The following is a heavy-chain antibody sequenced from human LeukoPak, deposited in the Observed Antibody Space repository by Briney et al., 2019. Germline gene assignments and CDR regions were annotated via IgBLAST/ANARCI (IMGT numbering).Heavy chain of an antibody. V-gene: IGHV3-23*01. CDR3: AKDGVGYSSSWKSPPNWFDP. D-gene: IGHD6-13*01. CDR2: ISGSGGST. CDR1: GFTFSSYG. Sequence: PGGTLRLSCAASGFTFSSYGMSWVRQAPGKGLEWVSGISGSGGSTYYADSVKGRFTISRDNSKNTLYLQMNSLRAEDTAVYYCAKDGVGYSSSWKSPPNWFDPWGQGTLVTVSS. J-gene: IGHJ5*02.